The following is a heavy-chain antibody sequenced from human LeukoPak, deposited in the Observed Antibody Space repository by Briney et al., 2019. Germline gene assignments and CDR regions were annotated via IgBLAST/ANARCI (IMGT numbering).Heavy chain of an antibody. CDR2: ISGGTT. CDR3: ARRAGAYSHPYDY. D-gene: IGHD4/OR15-4a*01. Sequence: QPGGSLRLSCAASGFTFSSDAMSWVRQAPGKGLEWVSAISGGTTYYAGSVKGRFTISGDNSKNTLYLQMNSLRAEDTAVYYCARRAGAYSHPYDYWGQGTLVTVSS. J-gene: IGHJ4*02. V-gene: IGHV3-23*01. CDR1: GFTFSSDA.